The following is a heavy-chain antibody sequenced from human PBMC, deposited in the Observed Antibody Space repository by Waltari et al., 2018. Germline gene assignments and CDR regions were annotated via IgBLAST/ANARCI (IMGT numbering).Heavy chain of an antibody. Sequence: QVQLQESGPGLVKPSETLSLTCTVSGYSISSGYYWGWIRQPPGKGLEWIGSIYHSGSTYYNPSLKRRVTISVDTSKNQFSLKLSSVTAADTAVYYCARGLGDYDGYYMDVWGKGTTVTVSS. D-gene: IGHD4-17*01. CDR3: ARGLGDYDGYYMDV. CDR2: IYHSGST. V-gene: IGHV4-38-2*02. J-gene: IGHJ6*03. CDR1: GYSISSGYY.